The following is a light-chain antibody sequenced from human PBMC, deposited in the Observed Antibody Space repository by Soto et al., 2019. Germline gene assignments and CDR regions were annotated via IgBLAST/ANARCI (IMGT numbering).Light chain of an antibody. J-gene: IGLJ1*01. V-gene: IGLV2-23*01. CDR1: SSDVGNYNL. CDR2: EGS. CDR3: CSYIDSSTVYV. Sequence: SVLTQPAPVSGSPGQSITISCTGISSDVGNYNLVSWYQQHPGKVPKLMIYEGSKRPSGVSNRFSVSKSGNTASLTISGLQAEDEADYYCCSYIDSSTVYVFGTGTKVTVL.